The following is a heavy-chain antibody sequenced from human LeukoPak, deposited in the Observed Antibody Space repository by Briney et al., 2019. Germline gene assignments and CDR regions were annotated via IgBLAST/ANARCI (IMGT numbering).Heavy chain of an antibody. Sequence: PGRSLRLSCTASGFTFGDYAMSWFRHAPGKGLELVGFIRSKAYGGTTEYAASVKGRFTISRDDSKSIAYLQMNSLKTEDTAVYYCTRPYYGSGSYYDYFDYWGQGTLVTVSS. V-gene: IGHV3-49*03. CDR3: TRPYYGSGSYYDYFDY. CDR1: GFTFGDYA. D-gene: IGHD3-10*01. CDR2: IRSKAYGGTT. J-gene: IGHJ4*02.